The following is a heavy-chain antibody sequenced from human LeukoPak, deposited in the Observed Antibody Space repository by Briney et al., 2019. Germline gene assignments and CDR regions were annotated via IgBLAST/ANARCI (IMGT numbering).Heavy chain of an antibody. D-gene: IGHD1-26*01. CDR3: ARDSNSGSATWFDP. CDR2: IIPIFGTA. V-gene: IGHV1-69*05. Sequence: GASVKVSCKASGGTFSSYAISWVRQAPGQGLEWMGGIIPIFGTANYAQKFQGRVTITTDESTSTAYMELSSLRSEDTAVYYCARDSNSGSATWFDPWGQGTLVTVSS. J-gene: IGHJ5*02. CDR1: GGTFSSYA.